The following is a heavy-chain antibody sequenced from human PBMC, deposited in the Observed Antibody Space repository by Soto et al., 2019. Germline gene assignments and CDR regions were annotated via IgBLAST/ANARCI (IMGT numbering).Heavy chain of an antibody. D-gene: IGHD2-15*01. CDR3: ARGDREDIIVGAGARTGEYGIDI. J-gene: IGHJ6*02. CDR2: IAYDGSNA. Sequence: PGGSLRLSCAASGFTFRNYAMHWVRQAPGKGLECLAVIAYDGSNAFYRDSVKGRFTISRDNSKNTLYLHMNSLRSEDTGVYYCARGDREDIIVGAGARTGEYGIDIWGQGNTVTVSS. CDR1: GFTFRNYA. V-gene: IGHV3-30-3*01.